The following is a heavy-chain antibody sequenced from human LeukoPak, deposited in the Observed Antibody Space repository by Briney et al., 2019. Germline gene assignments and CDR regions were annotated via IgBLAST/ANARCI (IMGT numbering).Heavy chain of an antibody. CDR2: ISSSGNTI. V-gene: IGHV3-48*03. J-gene: IGHJ3*02. CDR3: ASSTLLGVVPAAKGNAFDI. CDR1: GFTFSSYE. Sequence: GGSLRLSCAASGFTFSSYEMNWVRQAPGKGLEWVSYISSSGNTIYYADSVKGRFTISRDNAKNSLYLQMNSLRAEDTAVYYCASSTLLGVVPAAKGNAFDIWGQGTMVTVSS. D-gene: IGHD2-2*01.